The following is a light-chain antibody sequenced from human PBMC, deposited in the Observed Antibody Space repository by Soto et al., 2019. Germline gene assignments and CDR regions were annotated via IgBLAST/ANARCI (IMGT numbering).Light chain of an antibody. CDR2: AAS. CDR3: QQYNNWWT. CDR1: QSLRSN. Sequence: IVMTQSPATLSVSPGERANLTCRASQSLRSNLAWYQQKPGQAPRLLIYAASTRATGIPARFSGSGSGTEFTLTISSLQSEDFAVYYCQQYNNWWTFGQGTNVEIK. V-gene: IGKV3-15*01. J-gene: IGKJ1*01.